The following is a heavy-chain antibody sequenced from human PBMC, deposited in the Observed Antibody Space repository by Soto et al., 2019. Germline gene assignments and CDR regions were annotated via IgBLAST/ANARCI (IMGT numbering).Heavy chain of an antibody. V-gene: IGHV3-30*03. J-gene: IGHJ4*02. CDR3: AGGWYFFDY. Sequence: QVQLVESGGGVVQPGRSLRLSCAASGFSFSNYGMHLAGQAPGKGLEWVAGISFDGSNKYHADSVKGRFTISRDNSKNTLYLQMNSLRTEDTAVYYCAGGWYFFDYCGQGTLVTVSS. CDR1: GFSFSNYG. D-gene: IGHD6-19*01. CDR2: ISFDGSNK.